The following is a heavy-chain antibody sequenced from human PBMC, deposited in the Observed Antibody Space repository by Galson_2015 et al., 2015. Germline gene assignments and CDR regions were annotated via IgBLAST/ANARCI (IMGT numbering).Heavy chain of an antibody. Sequence: SLRLSCAASGFTFDDYAMHWVRQVPGKGLEWVSGINWHRASTGHADSVKGRFTISRVNAKNSLYLQMNSLRPEDTALYHCAKDSRDAFDIWGQGTMVTVSS. CDR3: AKDSRDAFDI. CDR2: INWHRAST. J-gene: IGHJ3*02. V-gene: IGHV3-9*01. CDR1: GFTFDDYA.